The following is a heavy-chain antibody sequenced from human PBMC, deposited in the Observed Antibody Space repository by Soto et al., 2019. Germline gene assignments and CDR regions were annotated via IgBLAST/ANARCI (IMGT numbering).Heavy chain of an antibody. CDR1: RGTFSSDS. D-gene: IGHD2-2*01. CDR3: AVPAARDYYGMDV. Sequence: SAEVCWKASRGTFSSDSISWVRQAPGQGLEWMGGIIPIFGTANYAQKFQGRVTITADKSTSTAYMELSSLRSEDTAVYYCAVPAARDYYGMDVWGQGTTVTVSS. V-gene: IGHV1-69*06. CDR2: IIPIFGTA. J-gene: IGHJ6*02.